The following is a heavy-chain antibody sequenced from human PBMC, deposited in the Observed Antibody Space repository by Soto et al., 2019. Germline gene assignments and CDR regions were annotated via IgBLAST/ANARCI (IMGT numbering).Heavy chain of an antibody. CDR3: ARKHPGYDYGWFDP. Sequence: GASVKVSCNASGYTFTSYHMHWVRQAPGHGLEWMGIINPSGGSTTYAQKFQGRVNMTRDTSTTTFFMELSSLRSEDTAVYYCARKHPGYDYGWFDPRGQGTLVTVSS. D-gene: IGHD5-12*01. V-gene: IGHV1-46*01. J-gene: IGHJ5*02. CDR1: GYTFTSYH. CDR2: INPSGGST.